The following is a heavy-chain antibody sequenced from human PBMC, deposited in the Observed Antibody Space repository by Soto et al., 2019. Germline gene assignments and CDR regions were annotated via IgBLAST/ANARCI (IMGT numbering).Heavy chain of an antibody. CDR3: ATATANYDYSNYKNYYYYYMDV. CDR1: GYTLTELS. Sequence: ASVKVSCKVSGYTLTELSMHWVRQAPGKGLEWMGGFDPEDGETIYAQKFQGRVTMTEDTSTDTAYMELSSLRSEDTAVYYCATATANYDYSNYKNYYYYYMDVWGKGTTVTVSS. J-gene: IGHJ6*03. V-gene: IGHV1-24*01. D-gene: IGHD4-4*01. CDR2: FDPEDGET.